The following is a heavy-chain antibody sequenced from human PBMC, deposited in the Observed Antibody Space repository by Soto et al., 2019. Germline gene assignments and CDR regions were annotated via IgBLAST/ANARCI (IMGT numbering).Heavy chain of an antibody. CDR1: GDSISSSSHY. CDR2: IDYSGST. V-gene: IGHV4-39*01. CDR3: ARWGRGLDN. D-gene: IGHD7-27*01. Sequence: ETLSLTCTFSGDSISSSSHYWGWIRQPPGKGLQWVGSIDYSGSTYYNPSLKRRVTISVDTSKNQFSLKLSSVTAADTAVYYCARWGRGLDNWGQETLVTVSS. J-gene: IGHJ4*01.